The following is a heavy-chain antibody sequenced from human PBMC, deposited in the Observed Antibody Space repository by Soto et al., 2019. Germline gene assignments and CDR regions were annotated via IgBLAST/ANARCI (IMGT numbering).Heavy chain of an antibody. D-gene: IGHD1-26*01. Sequence: ASVKVSCKAAGGTFSSYSISWVRQAPGQGLEWMGWISPIFGTAIYAQKFQGRVTITRDASTSTAYMQLSSLRSEDTAVYYCARVVGATTAVAFDIWGQGTMVTVSS. CDR1: GGTFSSYS. V-gene: IGHV1-69*05. CDR2: ISPIFGTA. J-gene: IGHJ3*02. CDR3: ARVVGATTAVAFDI.